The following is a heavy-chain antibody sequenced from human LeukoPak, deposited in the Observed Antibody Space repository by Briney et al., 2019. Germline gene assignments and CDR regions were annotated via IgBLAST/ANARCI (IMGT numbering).Heavy chain of an antibody. CDR1: GGSISSYY. J-gene: IGHJ3*02. V-gene: IGHV4-59*01. D-gene: IGHD4-17*01. CDR2: IYYSGST. Sequence: PSETLSLTCTVSGGSISSYYWSWIRQPPGKGLEWIGNIYYSGSTYYNPSLKSRVTISVDTSKNQFSLKLSSVTAADTAVYYCARDATVTPGAFDIWGQGTMVTVSS. CDR3: ARDATVTPGAFDI.